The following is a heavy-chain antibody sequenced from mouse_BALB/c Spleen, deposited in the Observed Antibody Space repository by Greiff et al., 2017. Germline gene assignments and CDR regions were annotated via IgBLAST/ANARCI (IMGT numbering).Heavy chain of an antibody. D-gene: IGHD1-1*01. CDR2: ISSGSSTI. CDR3: ARAGYGSSLAWFAY. V-gene: IGHV5-17*02. CDR1: GFTFSSFG. Sequence: EVMLVESGGGLVQPGGSRKLSCAASGFTFSSFGMHWVRQAPEKGLEWVAYISSGSSTIYYADTVKGRFTISRDNPKNTLFLQMTSLRSEDTAMYYGARAGYGSSLAWFAYWGQGTLVTVS. J-gene: IGHJ3*01.